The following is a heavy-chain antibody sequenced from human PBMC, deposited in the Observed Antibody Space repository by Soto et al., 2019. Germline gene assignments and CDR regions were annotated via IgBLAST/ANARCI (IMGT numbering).Heavy chain of an antibody. CDR3: AAGTDSSGYYYLGAY. J-gene: IGHJ4*02. Sequence: VQLVQSGAEVKKPGSSVKVSCKASGGTFISYAISWVRQAPGQGLDWMGGIIPIFGTANYAQKFQGRVTITADESTSTAYMELSSLRSEDTAVYYCAAGTDSSGYYYLGAYWGQGTLVTVSS. V-gene: IGHV1-69*01. CDR2: IIPIFGTA. CDR1: GGTFISYA. D-gene: IGHD3-22*01.